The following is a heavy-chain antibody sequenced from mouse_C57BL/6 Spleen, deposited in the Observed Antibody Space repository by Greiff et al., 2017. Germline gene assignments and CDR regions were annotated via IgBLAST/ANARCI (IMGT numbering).Heavy chain of an antibody. CDR3: VRHSHFDY. CDR1: GYTFTSYW. J-gene: IGHJ2*01. D-gene: IGHD2-12*01. CDR2: IDPSDSYT. Sequence: QVQLQQPGAELVKPGASVKLSCKASGYTFTSYWMQWVKQRPGQGLEWIGEIDPSDSYTNYNQKFKGKATLTVDTSSSTPYMQLSSLTSEDSAVYYCVRHSHFDYWGQGTTLTVSS. V-gene: IGHV1-50*01.